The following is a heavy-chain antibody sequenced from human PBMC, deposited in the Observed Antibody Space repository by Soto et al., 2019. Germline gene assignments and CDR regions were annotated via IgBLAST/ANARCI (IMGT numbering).Heavy chain of an antibody. CDR1: GGPINSPDYY. CDR3: ARGISKYSSWYEPHPWFDA. V-gene: IGHV4-30-4*01. J-gene: IGHJ5*02. CDR2: LYFNGGT. Sequence: QVQLQESGPGLVKPSQTLSLTCNVSGGPINSPDYYWSWIRQSPGKGLEWIGYLYFNGGTQYNPSLRTPVSLPLDTSKKHFSLKMRSVNAADTAVYYCARGISKYSSWYEPHPWFDAWGQGALVTVSS. D-gene: IGHD6-13*01.